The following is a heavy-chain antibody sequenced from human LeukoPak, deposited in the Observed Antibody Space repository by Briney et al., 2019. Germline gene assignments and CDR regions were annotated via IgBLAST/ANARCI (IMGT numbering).Heavy chain of an antibody. CDR3: ARDAACTTSTCYKQIDS. Sequence: GGSLRLSCAASGFTFSSYEMNWVRQAPGKGLEWVSFISRSGRNTDYADSVKGRFTISRDDAKNSLYLQLNSLRADDTAVYYCARDAACTTSTCYKQIDSWGQGTLVTVSS. J-gene: IGHJ4*02. D-gene: IGHD2-2*02. CDR2: ISRSGRNT. V-gene: IGHV3-48*03. CDR1: GFTFSSYE.